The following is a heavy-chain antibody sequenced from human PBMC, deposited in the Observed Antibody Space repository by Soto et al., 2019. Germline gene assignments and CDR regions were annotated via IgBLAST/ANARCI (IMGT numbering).Heavy chain of an antibody. V-gene: IGHV4-4*07. Sequence: SETLSLTCIVSGGSISEKYWNWVRQPPGKGLEWIGLIFANGHTDYNPSLKGRVTMSVDASKNQFSLRLTSMTAADTAVYYCVASLAASGLNWLDPWGRGTLVTAPQ. CDR3: VASLAASGLNWLDP. J-gene: IGHJ5*02. D-gene: IGHD6-13*01. CDR2: IFANGHT. CDR1: GGSISEKY.